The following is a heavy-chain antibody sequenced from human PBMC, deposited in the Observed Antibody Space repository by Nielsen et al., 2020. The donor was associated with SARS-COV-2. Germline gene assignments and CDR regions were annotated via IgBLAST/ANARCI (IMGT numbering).Heavy chain of an antibody. CDR3: ARAEGRRAVADYYFDY. CDR1: GYTFTSYG. V-gene: IGHV1-46*01. J-gene: IGHJ4*02. D-gene: IGHD6-19*01. Sequence: ASVKVSCKASGYTFTSYGISWVRQAPGQGLEWMGIINPSGGSTSYAQKFQGRVTMTRDTSTSTVYMELSSLRSEDTAVYYCARAEGRRAVADYYFDYWGQGTLVTVSS. CDR2: INPSGGST.